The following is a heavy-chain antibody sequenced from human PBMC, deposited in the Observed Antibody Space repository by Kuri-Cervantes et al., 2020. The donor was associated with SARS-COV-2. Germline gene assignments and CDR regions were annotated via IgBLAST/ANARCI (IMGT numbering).Heavy chain of an antibody. D-gene: IGHD1-26*01. Sequence: GGSLRLSCAVSGFTFSNYAMHWVRQAPGKGLEWVAVISDDGSNKFYADSVKGRFTISRDNSKNTLYLQMSSLRAEDTAVYYCARGCAWELLCAFDFWGQGTLVTVSS. J-gene: IGHJ3*01. CDR2: ISDDGSNK. CDR1: GFTFSNYA. CDR3: ARGCAWELLCAFDF. V-gene: IGHV3-30-3*01.